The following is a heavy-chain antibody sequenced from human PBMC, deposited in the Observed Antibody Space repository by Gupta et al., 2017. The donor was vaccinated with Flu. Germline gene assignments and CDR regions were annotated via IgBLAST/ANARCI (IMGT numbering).Heavy chain of an antibody. D-gene: IGHD5-24*01. CDR1: GFSFREYS. V-gene: IGHV3-21*01. Sequence: EVQLVESGGGLVKPGGSLRPSCAASGFSFREYSMNWVRQAPGKGLEWISSISSGSIYRYYAESVRGRFTSSRDNAKSSLYLQMNSLRGEDTAVYYCARYLEVPTLPPFDYWGQGTLVTVSS. CDR2: ISSGSIYR. J-gene: IGHJ4*02. CDR3: ARYLEVPTLPPFDY.